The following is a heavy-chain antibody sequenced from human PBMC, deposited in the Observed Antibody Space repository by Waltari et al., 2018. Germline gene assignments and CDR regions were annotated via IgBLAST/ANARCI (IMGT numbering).Heavy chain of an antibody. D-gene: IGHD3-10*01. V-gene: IGHV3-33*08. CDR2: IWYDGSNK. CDR1: GFTFSSYG. CDR3: AKGYGINLRGPGYFDY. Sequence: QVQLVESGGGVVQPGRSLRLSCAASGFTFSSYGMHWVCQAPGKGLEWVAVIWYDGSNKYYADSMKGRFTISRDNSKNTLYLQMNSLRAEDTAMYYCAKGYGINLRGPGYFDYWGQGTLVTVSS. J-gene: IGHJ4*02.